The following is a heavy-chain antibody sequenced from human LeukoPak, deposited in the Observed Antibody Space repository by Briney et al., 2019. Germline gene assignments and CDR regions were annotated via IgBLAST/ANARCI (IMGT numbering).Heavy chain of an antibody. CDR2: INHSGST. CDR1: GGSFSGYY. J-gene: IGHJ4*02. Sequence: SETLSLTCAVYGGSFSGYYWSWIRQPPGKGLEWIGEINHSGSTNYDPSLKSRVTISVDTSKNQFSLKLSSVTAADTAVYYCARHQHCSSTSCPYYFDYWGQGTLVTVSS. D-gene: IGHD2-2*01. CDR3: ARHQHCSSTSCPYYFDY. V-gene: IGHV4-34*01.